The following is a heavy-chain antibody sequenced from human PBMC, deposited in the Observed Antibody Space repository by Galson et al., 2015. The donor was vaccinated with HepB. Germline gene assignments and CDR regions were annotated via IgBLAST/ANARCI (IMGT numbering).Heavy chain of an antibody. D-gene: IGHD6-19*01. CDR3: ARLEAVPGGSAWFDR. Sequence: SVKVSCKASGYTFSDYFLYWLRQAPGQGPEWMGWINPYSGDTKSSQKFHGRATMTRDTSMTTAYMDLRKLTSDDTAVYYCARLEAVPGGSAWFDRWGQGTLVSVSS. CDR1: GYTFSDYF. CDR2: INPYSGDT. J-gene: IGHJ5*02. V-gene: IGHV1-2*02.